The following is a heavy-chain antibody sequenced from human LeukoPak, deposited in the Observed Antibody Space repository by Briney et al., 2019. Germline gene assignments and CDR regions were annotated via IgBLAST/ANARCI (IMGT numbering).Heavy chain of an antibody. V-gene: IGHV4-59*01. Sequence: SETLSLTCTVSGGSISSYYWSWIRQPPGKGLEWIGYIYYSGSTNYNPSLKSRVTISVDTSKNQFSLKLSSVTAADTAVYYCAREGHYYGSGFDYWGQGTLVTVSS. J-gene: IGHJ4*02. D-gene: IGHD3-10*01. CDR2: IYYSGST. CDR1: GGSISSYY. CDR3: AREGHYYGSGFDY.